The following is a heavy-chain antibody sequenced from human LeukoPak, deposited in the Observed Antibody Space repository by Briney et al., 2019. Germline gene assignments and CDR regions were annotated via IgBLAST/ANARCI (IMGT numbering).Heavy chain of an antibody. CDR1: GYSFTSYW. V-gene: IGHV5-51*01. D-gene: IGHD5-24*01. J-gene: IGHJ4*02. CDR2: IYPGGSET. Sequence: GESLKISCKGSGYSFTSYWIGWVRQMPGKGLEWMGIIYPGGSETRYDPSFQGQVTISADVSTSTAYLQWSSLRASDTAMYYCARASRGGYNQNFDHWGQGTLVTVSS. CDR3: ARASRGGYNQNFDH.